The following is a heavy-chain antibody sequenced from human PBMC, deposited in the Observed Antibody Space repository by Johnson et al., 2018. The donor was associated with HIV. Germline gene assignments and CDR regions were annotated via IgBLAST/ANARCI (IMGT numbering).Heavy chain of an antibody. J-gene: IGHJ3*02. CDR3: ARSLGVVGAIAKGAFDI. V-gene: IGHV3-11*04. Sequence: QEQLVESGGGVVQPGRSLRLSCAASGFTFSDYYMSWIRQAPGKGLEWVSCISSSGSTYYADSVKGRFTISRDNSKNTLYLKMNSLRAEDTAVYYCARSLGVVGAIAKGAFDIWGQGTMVTVSS. CDR1: GFTFSDYY. D-gene: IGHD1-26*01. CDR2: ISSSGST.